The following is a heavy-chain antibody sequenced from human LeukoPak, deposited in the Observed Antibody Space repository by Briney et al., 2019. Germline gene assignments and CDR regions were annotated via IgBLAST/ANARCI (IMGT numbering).Heavy chain of an antibody. J-gene: IGHJ6*03. CDR2: IKQDGREK. CDR1: GFTFSSYW. Sequence: GGSLRLSCAASGFTFSSYWMSWVRQAPGKGLEWVANIKQDGREKYYVDSVKGRFTISRDNAKNSLYLKMDSLGPEDTAVYYCARDPYSGNYGNDYYYYMDVWGKGTTVIISS. CDR3: ARDPYSGNYGNDYYYYMDV. D-gene: IGHD1-26*01. V-gene: IGHV3-7*01.